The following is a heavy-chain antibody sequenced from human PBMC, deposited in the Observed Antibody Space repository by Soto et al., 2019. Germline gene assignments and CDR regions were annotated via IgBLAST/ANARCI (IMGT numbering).Heavy chain of an antibody. CDR3: VRDLYGSATSLRGLFDP. Sequence: QEQLVESGGGWVKPGGSLRLSCAASGFTFSDYYIAWIRQAPGKGLEWISYISSTGIYKRYADSVKGRFTIARDNANNSLVLQINSLRADGTAVYYCVRDLYGSATSLRGLFDPWGQGTLFTVSS. D-gene: IGHD3-10*01. V-gene: IGHV3-11*06. J-gene: IGHJ5*02. CDR1: GFTFSDYY. CDR2: ISSTGIYK.